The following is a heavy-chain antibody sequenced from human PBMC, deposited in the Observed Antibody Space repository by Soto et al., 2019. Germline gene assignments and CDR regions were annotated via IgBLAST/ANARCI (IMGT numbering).Heavy chain of an antibody. CDR3: ARHIVGPGNNWFDP. CDR1: GGSISSSSYY. CDR2: IYYSGST. J-gene: IGHJ5*02. Sequence: QLQLQESGPGLVKPSETLSLTCTVSGGSISSSSYYWGWIRQPPGKGLEWIGSIYYSGSTYYNPSLKSRVTISVDTSKNQFSLKLSSVTAADTAVYYCARHIVGPGNNWFDPWGQGTLVTVSS. V-gene: IGHV4-39*01. D-gene: IGHD2-15*01.